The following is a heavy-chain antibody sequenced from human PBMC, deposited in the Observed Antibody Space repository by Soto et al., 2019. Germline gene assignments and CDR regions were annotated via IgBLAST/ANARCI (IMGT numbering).Heavy chain of an antibody. CDR3: ARKGGLYCSSTSCYYY. V-gene: IGHV4-34*01. J-gene: IGHJ4*02. D-gene: IGHD2-2*01. CDR1: GGSFSGYY. Sequence: PSETLSLTCAVCGGSFSGYYWSWIRQPPGKGLEWIGEINHSGSTNYNPSLKSRVTISVDTSKNQFSLKLSSVTAADTAVYYCARKGGLYCSSTSCYYYWGQGTLVTVSS. CDR2: INHSGST.